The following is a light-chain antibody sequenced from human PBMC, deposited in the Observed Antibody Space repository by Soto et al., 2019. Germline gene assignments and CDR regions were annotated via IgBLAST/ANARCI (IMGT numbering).Light chain of an antibody. V-gene: IGKV3-20*01. CDR2: GAS. J-gene: IGKJ2*01. CDR1: QSVSSTY. Sequence: DIALTQSPDNLSLSPGERATLSCRASQSVSSTYLAWYQHKPGQAPSLLIYGASSRATGIPDRFSGSGSGTDFTLTISRLEPEDFAVYYCQQYGSSPYTFGQGTKLNIK. CDR3: QQYGSSPYT.